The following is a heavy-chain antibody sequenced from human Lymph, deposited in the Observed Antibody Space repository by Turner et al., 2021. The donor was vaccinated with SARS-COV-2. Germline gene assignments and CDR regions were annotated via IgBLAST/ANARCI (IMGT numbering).Heavy chain of an antibody. D-gene: IGHD5-18*01. J-gene: IGHJ4*02. V-gene: IGHV3-23*01. Sequence: EVQLLESGGGLVQPGGSLSTPCAASGFTFSSYAMSWVRQAPGKGLEWVSAISGSGDSTYYADSVKGRFTISRDNSKNTLYLQMNSLRAEDTAVYYCAKEGDTAMVNFDYWGQGTLVTVSS. CDR1: GFTFSSYA. CDR2: ISGSGDST. CDR3: AKEGDTAMVNFDY.